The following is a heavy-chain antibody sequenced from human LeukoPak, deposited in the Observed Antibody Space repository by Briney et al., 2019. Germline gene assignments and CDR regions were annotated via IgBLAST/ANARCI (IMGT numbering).Heavy chain of an antibody. CDR1: GFTFSSYS. Sequence: GGSLRPSCAASGFTFSSYSMNWVRQAPGKGLEWVSSISSSSSYIYYADSVKGRFTISRDNAKNSLYLQMNSLRAEDTAVYYCAKHGRGRTYYYDSSGYYYSYGMDVWGQGTTVTVSS. CDR2: ISSSSSYI. J-gene: IGHJ6*02. V-gene: IGHV3-21*01. CDR3: AKHGRGRTYYYDSSGYYYSYGMDV. D-gene: IGHD3-22*01.